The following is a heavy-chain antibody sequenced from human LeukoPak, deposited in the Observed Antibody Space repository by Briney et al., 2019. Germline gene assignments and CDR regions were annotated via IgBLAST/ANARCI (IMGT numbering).Heavy chain of an antibody. J-gene: IGHJ3*02. CDR2: ISGRGGST. CDR3: AGDPDAFDI. Sequence: QAPGXGLEWVSAISGRGGSTYYADSVKGRFTISRDNSKNTLYLQMNSLRAEDTAVYYCAGDPDAFDIWGQGTMVTVSS. V-gene: IGHV3-23*01. D-gene: IGHD3-10*01.